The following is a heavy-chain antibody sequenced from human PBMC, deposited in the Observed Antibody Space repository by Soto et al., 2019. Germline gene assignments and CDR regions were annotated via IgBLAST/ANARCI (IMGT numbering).Heavy chain of an antibody. CDR3: ARAGSSLDY. J-gene: IGHJ4*02. D-gene: IGHD2-2*01. CDR1: GGSISSYY. Sequence: SETLSLTCTVSGGSISSYYWSWIRQPPGKGLEWIGYIYYSGTTNYNPSLKSRVTISADTSKSQFSLKVTSVTAADTAVYYCARAGSSLDYWGQGILVTVSS. CDR2: IYYSGTT. V-gene: IGHV4-59*12.